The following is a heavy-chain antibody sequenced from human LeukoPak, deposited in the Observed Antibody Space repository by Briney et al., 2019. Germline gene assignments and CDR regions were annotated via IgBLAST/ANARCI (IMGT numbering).Heavy chain of an antibody. CDR1: GFTFSRYA. D-gene: IGHD3-3*01. CDR3: AKLYDFWIGYYPV. Sequence: GGSLRLSCAASGFTFSRYAMSWVRQAPGKGLEWVSAISGSGGSTYYADSVKGRFTISRDNSKNTLYLQMNSLRAEDTAVYYCAKLYDFWIGYYPVWGQGTLDTVSS. V-gene: IGHV3-23*01. CDR2: ISGSGGST. J-gene: IGHJ4*02.